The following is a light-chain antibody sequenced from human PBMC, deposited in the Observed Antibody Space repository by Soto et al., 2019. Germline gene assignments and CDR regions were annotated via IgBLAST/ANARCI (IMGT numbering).Light chain of an antibody. CDR1: QDIRNY. J-gene: IGKJ4*01. Sequence: DIQMTQSPSSLSASVGDRVTITCQASQDIRNYLNWYQQKPGKAPKLLIYDASNLETGVPPRFSGSGSGTDFTFTISSLQPEDIATYYCQQYDNLPTFGGGTKVEIK. CDR3: QQYDNLPT. CDR2: DAS. V-gene: IGKV1-33*01.